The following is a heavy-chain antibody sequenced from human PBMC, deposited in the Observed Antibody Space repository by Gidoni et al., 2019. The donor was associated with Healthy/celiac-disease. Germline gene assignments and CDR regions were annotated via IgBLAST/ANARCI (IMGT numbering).Heavy chain of an antibody. CDR2: ISSNGGST. CDR1: GFPFSSYA. V-gene: IGHV3-64D*06. Sequence: EVQLVESGGGLVQPGGSLRLSCSASGFPFSSYAMHWVRQAPGKGREYVSAISSNGGSTYYADSVKGRFTISRDNSKNTLYLQMSSLRAEDTAVYYCVKDTHYFSPYFDYWGQGTLVTVSS. CDR3: VKDTHYFSPYFDY. D-gene: IGHD1-26*01. J-gene: IGHJ4*02.